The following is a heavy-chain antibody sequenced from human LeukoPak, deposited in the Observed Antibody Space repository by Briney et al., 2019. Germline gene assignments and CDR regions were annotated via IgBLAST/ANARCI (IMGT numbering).Heavy chain of an antibody. J-gene: IGHJ4*02. CDR3: AKQKTYSSPYYFDG. V-gene: IGHV3-23*01. CDR2: ISGTGGST. D-gene: IGHD6-6*01. CDR1: GFTFSSYA. Sequence: GGSLRLSCAASGFTFSSYAMSWVRQAPGKGLEWVSAISGTGGSTYYADSVKGRFTISRDNSKNTLYLQMNSLRADDTAVYYCAKQKTYSSPYYFDGWGQGTLVTVSS.